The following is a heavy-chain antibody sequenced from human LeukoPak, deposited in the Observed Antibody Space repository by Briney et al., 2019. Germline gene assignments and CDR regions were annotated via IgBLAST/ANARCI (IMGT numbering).Heavy chain of an antibody. J-gene: IGHJ4*02. V-gene: IGHV4-30-4*01. D-gene: IGHD3-22*01. CDR1: GGSISSGDYY. Sequence: SETLSLTCTVSGGSISSGDYYWSWIRQPPGKGLKWIGYIYYSGSTYYNPSLKSRVTISVDTSKNQFSLRLSYVTAADTALYYCARRNYYDSSGYYLWGQGTLVTVSS. CDR3: ARRNYYDSSGYYL. CDR2: IYYSGST.